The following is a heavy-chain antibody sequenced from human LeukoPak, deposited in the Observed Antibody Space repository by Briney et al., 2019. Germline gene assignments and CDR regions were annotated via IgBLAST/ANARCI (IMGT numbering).Heavy chain of an antibody. CDR2: IYYSGST. V-gene: IGHV4-59*01. Sequence: SETLSLTCTVSGGSISSYYWSWIRQPPGKGLEWIGYIYYSGSTNYNPSLKSRVTISVDTSKNQFSLKLSSVTAADTAVYYCARARVTMVRGVIPFDPWGQGTLVTVSS. CDR3: ARARVTMVRGVIPFDP. J-gene: IGHJ5*02. D-gene: IGHD3-10*01. CDR1: GGSISSYY.